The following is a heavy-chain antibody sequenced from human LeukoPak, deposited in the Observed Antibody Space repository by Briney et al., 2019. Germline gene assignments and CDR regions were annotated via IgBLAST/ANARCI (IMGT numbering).Heavy chain of an antibody. J-gene: IGHJ3*02. D-gene: IGHD3-22*01. CDR2: IYYSGST. V-gene: IGHV4-31*03. CDR3: GRSDRDSSGYYDGAFDI. Sequence: SETLSLTCTVSGGSISSGGYYWSWIRQHPGKGLEWIGYIYYSGSTYYNPSLKSRVTISVDTSKNQFSLKLSSVTAADTAVYYCGRSDRDSSGYYDGAFDIWGQGTMVTVSS. CDR1: GGSISSGGYY.